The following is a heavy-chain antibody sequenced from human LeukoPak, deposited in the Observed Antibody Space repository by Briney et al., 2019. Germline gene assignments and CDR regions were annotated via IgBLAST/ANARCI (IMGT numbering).Heavy chain of an antibody. J-gene: IGHJ4*02. D-gene: IGHD4-17*01. V-gene: IGHV1-69*13. Sequence: APVKVSCKASGGTFSSYAISWVRQAPGEGLEWRGWIIHTFGTANHAQKFQGRVTITADESTSTAYMELSSLRSEDTAVYYCARDGPHDYGDSAYWSQGTLVTVSS. CDR3: ARDGPHDYGDSAY. CDR1: GGTFSSYA. CDR2: IIHTFGTA.